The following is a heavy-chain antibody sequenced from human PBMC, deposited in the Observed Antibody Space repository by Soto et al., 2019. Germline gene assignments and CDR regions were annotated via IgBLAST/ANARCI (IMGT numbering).Heavy chain of an antibody. CDR3: AMDRVRSSGYYGMDV. Sequence: QVQLQESGPGLVKPSQTLSLTCSVSGGSINSGGYFWSWTRQHPGKGLEWIGHIYNSGSTDYNSSLWLRVIISSVTGKIPCSLKVSSVAAAAAAVYYCAMDRVRSSGYYGMDVWGRGSTVTFSS. CDR1: GGSINSGGYF. J-gene: IGHJ6*02. CDR2: IYNSGST. D-gene: IGHD2-8*01. V-gene: IGHV4-31*03.